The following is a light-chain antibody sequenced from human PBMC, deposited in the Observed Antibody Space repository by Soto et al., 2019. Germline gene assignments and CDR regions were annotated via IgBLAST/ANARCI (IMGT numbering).Light chain of an antibody. CDR2: DAF. CDR3: EQRNNWLEFT. Sequence: EIVLTQSPATLSLSPGERATLSCMVSQSVSSYLAWYQQKPGQAPRLLIYDAFKRATVIPARFSGSGSGTDFTLTISCLVPEDVAVYYCEQRNNWLEFTFGPRTTVDIK. V-gene: IGKV3-11*01. CDR1: QSVSSY. J-gene: IGKJ3*01.